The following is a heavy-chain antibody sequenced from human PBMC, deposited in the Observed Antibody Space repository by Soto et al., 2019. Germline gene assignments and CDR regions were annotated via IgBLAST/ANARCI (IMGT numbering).Heavy chain of an antibody. CDR3: ARDFGGGAKLSLDYYYYGMDV. J-gene: IGHJ6*02. V-gene: IGHV3-21*01. CDR2: ISSSSSYI. CDR1: GFTFSSYS. D-gene: IGHD2-21*01. Sequence: GGSLRLSCAASGFTFSSYSMLWVRQAPGKGLEWVSSISSSSSYIYYADSVKGRFTISRDNAKNSLYLQMNSLRAEDTAVYYCARDFGGGAKLSLDYYYYGMDVWGQGTSVTVSS.